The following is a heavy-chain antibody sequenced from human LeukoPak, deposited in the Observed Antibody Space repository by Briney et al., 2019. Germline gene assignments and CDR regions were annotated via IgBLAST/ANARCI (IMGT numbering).Heavy chain of an antibody. CDR1: GYTXTSYG. CDR2: ISAYNGNT. Sequence: ASVKVSCKASGYTXTSYGISWVRQAPGQGLEWMGWISAYNGNTNYAQKLQGRVTMTTDTSTSTAYMELRSLRSDDTAVYYCARDGYCSGGSCYFFDYWGQGTLVTVSS. J-gene: IGHJ4*02. CDR3: ARDGYCSGGSCYFFDY. D-gene: IGHD2-15*01. V-gene: IGHV1-18*01.